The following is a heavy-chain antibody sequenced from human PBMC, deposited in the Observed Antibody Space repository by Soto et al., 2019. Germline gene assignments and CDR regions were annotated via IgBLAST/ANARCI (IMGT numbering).Heavy chain of an antibody. J-gene: IGHJ6*02. Sequence: PGGSLRLSCAASGFTFSSYSMNWVRQAPGKGLEWVSSISSSSSYIYYADSVKGRFTISRDNAKNSLYLQMNSLRAEDTAVYYCAARNNWNYDNGMDVWGQGTTVTVSS. V-gene: IGHV3-21*01. CDR3: AARNNWNYDNGMDV. CDR1: GFTFSSYS. CDR2: ISSSSSYI. D-gene: IGHD1-20*01.